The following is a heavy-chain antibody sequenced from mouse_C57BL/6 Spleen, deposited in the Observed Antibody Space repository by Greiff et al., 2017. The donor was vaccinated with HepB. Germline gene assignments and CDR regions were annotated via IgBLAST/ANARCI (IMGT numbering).Heavy chain of an antibody. CDR1: GYSITSGYY. Sequence: EVKVEESGPGLVKPSQSLSLTCSVTGYSITSGYYWNWIRQFPGNKLEWMGYISYDGSNNYNPSLKNRISITRDTSKNQFFLKLNSVTTEDTATYYCAAQATLGFAYWGQGTLVTVSA. J-gene: IGHJ3*01. CDR3: AAQATLGFAY. V-gene: IGHV3-6*01. D-gene: IGHD3-2*02. CDR2: ISYDGSN.